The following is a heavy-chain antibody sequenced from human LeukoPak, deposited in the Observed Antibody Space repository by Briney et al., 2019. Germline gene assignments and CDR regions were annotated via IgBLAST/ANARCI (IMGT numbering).Heavy chain of an antibody. D-gene: IGHD7-27*01. V-gene: IGHV4-59*11. CDR2: DSNNGNI. CDR1: GSSLSSHS. CDR3: ARDNWGFLDY. Sequence: SETLSLNCTVSGSSLSSHSWGWVRQPPGKGLEWIGYDSNNGNINYNPALKSRVTISVDTSKRQFSLKLSSVTAADTAIYNCARDNWGFLDYWGQGTLVTVSS. J-gene: IGHJ4*02.